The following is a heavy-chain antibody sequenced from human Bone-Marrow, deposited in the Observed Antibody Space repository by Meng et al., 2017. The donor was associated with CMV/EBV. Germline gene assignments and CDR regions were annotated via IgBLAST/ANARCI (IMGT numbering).Heavy chain of an antibody. V-gene: IGHV4-59*01. Sequence: SETLSLTCAVSGASISSYYWNWIRQPPGKGLEWIGYIHYSGGTNYNPALKSRVTISVDTSNNQFSLKVTSVTAADTAVYYCTRGATESDYWGQGTLVTVSS. D-gene: IGHD2/OR15-2a*01. CDR3: TRGATESDY. J-gene: IGHJ4*02. CDR1: GASISSYY. CDR2: IHYSGGT.